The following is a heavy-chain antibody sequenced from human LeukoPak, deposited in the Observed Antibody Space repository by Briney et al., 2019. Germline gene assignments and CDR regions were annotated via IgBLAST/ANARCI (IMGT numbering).Heavy chain of an antibody. J-gene: IGHJ6*02. D-gene: IGHD3-3*01. CDR1: GFTFSSYG. Sequence: GGSLRLSCAASGFTFSSYGMHWVRQAPGKGLEWVAVISYDGSNKYCADSVKGRFTISRDNSKNTLYLQMNSLRAEDTAVYYCAKGQYDFWSGYHYYYYGMDVWGQGTTVTVSS. CDR3: AKGQYDFWSGYHYYYYGMDV. CDR2: ISYDGSNK. V-gene: IGHV3-30*18.